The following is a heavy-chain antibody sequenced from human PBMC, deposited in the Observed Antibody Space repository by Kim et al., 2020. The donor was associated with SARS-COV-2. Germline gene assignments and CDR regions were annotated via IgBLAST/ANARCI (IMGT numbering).Heavy chain of an antibody. Sequence: GGSLRLSCAASGFTFSSYGMHWVRQAPGKGLEWVAVISYDGSNKYYADSVKGRFTISRDNSKNTLYLQMNSLRAEDTAVYYCAKAQWIQLWLGFDYCGQG. V-gene: IGHV3-30*18. CDR3: AKAQWIQLWLGFDY. J-gene: IGHJ4*02. CDR2: ISYDGSNK. D-gene: IGHD5-18*01. CDR1: GFTFSSYG.